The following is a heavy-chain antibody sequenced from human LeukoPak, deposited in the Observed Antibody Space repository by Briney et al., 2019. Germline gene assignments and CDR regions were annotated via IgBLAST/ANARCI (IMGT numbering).Heavy chain of an antibody. D-gene: IGHD2-2*01. Sequence: SETLSLTCTVSGGSISSYYWSWIRQPPGKGLEWIGYIYYSGSTNYNPSLKSRVTISVDTPKNQFSLKLSSVTAADTAVYHCARGTTPRFYQYLDREAFDIWGQGTMVTVSS. CDR2: IYYSGST. CDR1: GGSISSYY. J-gene: IGHJ3*02. CDR3: ARGTTPRFYQYLDREAFDI. V-gene: IGHV4-59*12.